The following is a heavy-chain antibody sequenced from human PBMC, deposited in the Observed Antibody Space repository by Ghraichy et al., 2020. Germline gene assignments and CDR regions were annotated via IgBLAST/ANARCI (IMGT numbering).Heavy chain of an antibody. CDR2: ISGSGGST. J-gene: IGHJ4*02. CDR1: GFTFSSYA. Sequence: GGSLRLSCAASGFTFSSYAMSWVRQAPGKGLEWVSAISGSGGSTYYADSVKGRFTISRDNSKNTLYLQMNSLRAEDTAVYYCAKLTIKYYYDSSGYYYDYWGQGTLVTVSS. CDR3: AKLTIKYYYDSSGYYYDY. D-gene: IGHD3-22*01. V-gene: IGHV3-23*01.